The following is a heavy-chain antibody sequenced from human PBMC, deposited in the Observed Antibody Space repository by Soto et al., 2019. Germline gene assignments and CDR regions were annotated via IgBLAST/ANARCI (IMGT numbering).Heavy chain of an antibody. CDR3: AKDRGTSWQHWFDA. D-gene: IGHD6-13*01. Sequence: EVRVLESGGGLEQPGGSLRLSCVASGFTFSSNAMSWVRQAPGKGLEWVSGISDGGDRTDYVDSVKGRFIISRDNSKNTVYLQMSSLGAEDTGVYYCAKDRGTSWQHWFDAWGQGTLVTVSS. CDR1: GFTFSSNA. CDR2: ISDGGDRT. J-gene: IGHJ5*02. V-gene: IGHV3-23*01.